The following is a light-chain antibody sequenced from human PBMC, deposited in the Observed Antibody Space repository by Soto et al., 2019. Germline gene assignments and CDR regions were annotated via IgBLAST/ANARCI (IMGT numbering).Light chain of an antibody. J-gene: IGKJ1*01. Sequence: EIVVTPYPWTPFLSPGENATPSSGARQTISSTYLARYQQRPGQAPRLLIFAAFRRASGIPDRFSGSGSGTDFTFTISRLEREDSAVYYCHQYGTSWTFGQGTKV. CDR1: QTISSTY. V-gene: IGKV3-20*01. CDR3: HQYGTSWT. CDR2: AAF.